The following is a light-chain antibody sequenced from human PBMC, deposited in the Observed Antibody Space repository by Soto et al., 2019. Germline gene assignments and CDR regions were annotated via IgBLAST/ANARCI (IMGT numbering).Light chain of an antibody. V-gene: IGKV3-15*01. CDR1: QSVSSN. CDR3: QQYQNWPLIT. J-gene: IGKJ5*01. CDR2: GAS. Sequence: IVMTQSPATLSVSPWERATLSCRASQSVSSNLAWYQQKPGQAPRLLIYGASTRATGIPARFSGSGSGTEFTLTISSLQSEDFAVYYCQQYQNWPLITFGQGTRLEIK.